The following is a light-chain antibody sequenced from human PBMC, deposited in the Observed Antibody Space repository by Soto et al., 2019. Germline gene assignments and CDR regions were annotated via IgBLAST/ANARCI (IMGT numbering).Light chain of an antibody. Sequence: QSVRTQPPSVSGAPGQRVTISCTGSSSNIGAGYDVHWYQQLPGTAPKLLIYGNSNRPSGVPDRFSGSKSGTSASLAITGLHAEDEADYYCQSYDSSLSTYVFGTGTKLTVL. V-gene: IGLV1-40*01. CDR3: QSYDSSLSTYV. CDR1: SSNIGAGYD. CDR2: GNS. J-gene: IGLJ1*01.